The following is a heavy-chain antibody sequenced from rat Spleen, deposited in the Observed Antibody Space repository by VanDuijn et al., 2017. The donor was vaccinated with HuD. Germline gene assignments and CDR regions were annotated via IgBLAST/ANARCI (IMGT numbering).Heavy chain of an antibody. CDR3: ATHPRGYDGTFFPRWFAS. V-gene: IGHV5-25*01. CDR1: GFTFSNSY. D-gene: IGHD1-12*02. CDR2: ISTSGSRT. Sequence: EVQLVESGGGPVQPGRSLKLSCAASGFTFSNSYMAWVRQAPKKGLEWVATISTSGSRTYYPDSVKGRFTISRDNAKPTLYLQMDSLGSEDTATYYCATHPRGYDGTFFPRWFASWGQGTLVTVSS. J-gene: IGHJ3*01.